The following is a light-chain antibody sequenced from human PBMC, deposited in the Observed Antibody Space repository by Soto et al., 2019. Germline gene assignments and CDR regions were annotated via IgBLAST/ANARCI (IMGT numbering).Light chain of an antibody. CDR2: KAS. J-gene: IGKJ4*01. Sequence: DIQMTQSPSTLSAFVGDRVTITCRASQSINSWLAWYQQKPGKAPNLLIYKASNLESRAPSRFSGSGSGTEFTLTISSLQPDDFATYYCQQYHRSPVTFGGGTKVEIK. V-gene: IGKV1-5*03. CDR1: QSINSW. CDR3: QQYHRSPVT.